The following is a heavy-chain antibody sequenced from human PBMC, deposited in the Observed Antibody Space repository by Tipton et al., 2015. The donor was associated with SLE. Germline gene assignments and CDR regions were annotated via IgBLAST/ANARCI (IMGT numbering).Heavy chain of an antibody. CDR3: AKDSGYSYGYLFDY. CDR2: ISWNSGSI. V-gene: IGHV3-9*01. D-gene: IGHD5-18*01. Sequence: SLRLSCAASGFTFDDYAMHWVRQAPGKGLEWVSGISWNSGSIGYADSVKGRFTISRDNAKNSLYLQMNSLRAEDTALYYCAKDSGYSYGYLFDYWGQGTLVTVSS. CDR1: GFTFDDYA. J-gene: IGHJ4*02.